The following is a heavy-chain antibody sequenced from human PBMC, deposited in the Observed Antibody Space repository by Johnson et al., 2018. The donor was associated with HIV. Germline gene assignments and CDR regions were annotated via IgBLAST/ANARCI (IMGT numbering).Heavy chain of an antibody. J-gene: IGHJ3*02. CDR3: AKDLDSSGYYSLTDAFDI. Sequence: QMLLVESGGGVVQPGRSLRLSCAASGFTFSSYAMHWVRQAPGKGLEWVAVMSHDGTNKYYVDSVKGRFAISRDNSKNTLYLQMNSLRAEDTAVYYCAKDLDSSGYYSLTDAFDIWGQGTMVTVSS. CDR2: MSHDGTNK. D-gene: IGHD3-22*01. V-gene: IGHV3-30*09. CDR1: GFTFSSYA.